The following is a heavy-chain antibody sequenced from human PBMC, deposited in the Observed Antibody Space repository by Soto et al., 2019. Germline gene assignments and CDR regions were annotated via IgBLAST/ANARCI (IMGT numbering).Heavy chain of an antibody. J-gene: IGHJ4*02. CDR2: IYYSGST. CDR1: GGSISSSSYY. V-gene: IGHV4-39*01. Sequence: TSETQSLTCTVSGGSISSSSYYWGWIRQPPGKGLEWIGSIYYSGSTYYNPSLKSRVTISVDTSKNQFSLKLSSVTAADTAVYYCARHPCSGGSCYAELDYWGQGTLVTVSS. CDR3: ARHPCSGGSCYAELDY. D-gene: IGHD2-15*01.